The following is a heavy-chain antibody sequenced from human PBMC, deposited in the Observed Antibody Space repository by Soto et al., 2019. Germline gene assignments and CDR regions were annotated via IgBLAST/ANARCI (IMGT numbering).Heavy chain of an antibody. D-gene: IGHD6-13*01. CDR3: ARQLSGSWYNWFDP. Sequence: PGGSLRLSCAACGLSDSANDLSWVHQDRGKGLECVSVMHSDATTSYADSVKGRFIISRDNSKNTLYLQMGNLRGEDTARYFCARQLSGSWYNWFDPWGQGPLVTVSS. J-gene: IGHJ5*02. CDR1: GLSDSAND. CDR2: MHSDATT. V-gene: IGHV3-53*01.